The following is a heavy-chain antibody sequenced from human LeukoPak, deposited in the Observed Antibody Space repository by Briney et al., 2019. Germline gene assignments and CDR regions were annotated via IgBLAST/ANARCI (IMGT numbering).Heavy chain of an antibody. J-gene: IGHJ4*02. CDR1: GFIFSSYG. V-gene: IGHV3-33*01. D-gene: IGHD5-12*01. Sequence: PGRSLRLSCAASGFIFSSYGIHWVRQAPGKGLEWVAVIWSDGSNKNYADSVKGRFIISRDDAKNSLYLQMNSLRDEDTAVYYCARDHGYAFDYWGQGTLVTVSS. CDR2: IWSDGSNK. CDR3: ARDHGYAFDY.